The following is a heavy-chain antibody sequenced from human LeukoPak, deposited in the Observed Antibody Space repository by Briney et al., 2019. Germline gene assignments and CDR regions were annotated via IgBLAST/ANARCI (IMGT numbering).Heavy chain of an antibody. D-gene: IGHD6-19*01. Sequence: SETLSLTCAVYGGSLSGYYWNWIRQPPGKGLEWIGEINHSGSTNYNPSLKSRVTISVDTSKNQFSLKLSSVTAADTAVYYCATLDGSGEVGEDYWGQGTLVTVSS. CDR1: GGSLSGYY. CDR2: INHSGST. J-gene: IGHJ4*02. CDR3: ATLDGSGEVGEDY. V-gene: IGHV4-34*01.